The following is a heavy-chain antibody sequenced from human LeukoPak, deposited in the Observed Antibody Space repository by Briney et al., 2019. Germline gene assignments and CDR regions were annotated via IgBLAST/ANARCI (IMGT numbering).Heavy chain of an antibody. CDR3: ARSGVFSGYDAFDI. CDR1: GGSINISY. D-gene: IGHD3-9*01. CDR2: IYHRGST. J-gene: IGHJ3*02. Sequence: SETLSLTCTVSGGSINISYWSWIRQPPGKGLEWIGYIYHRGSTNYNPSLKSRITVSVDTSKNQYSLKVTSVTAADTAVYYCARSGVFSGYDAFDIWGQGTMVTVSS. V-gene: IGHV4-4*09.